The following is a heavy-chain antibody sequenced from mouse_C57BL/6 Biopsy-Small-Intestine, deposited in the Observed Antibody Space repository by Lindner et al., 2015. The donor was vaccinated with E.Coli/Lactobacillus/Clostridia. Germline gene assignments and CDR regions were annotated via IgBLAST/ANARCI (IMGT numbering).Heavy chain of an antibody. Sequence: QLQEVWGRGLVKPGGSLKLSCAASGFTFSDYGMHWVRQAPEKGLEWVASISSGSSTIYYADTVKGRFTISRDNAKNTLFLQMTSLRSEDTAMYYCATGNYGGDYFDYWGQGTTLTVSS. CDR1: GFTFSDYG. V-gene: IGHV5-17*01. CDR2: ISSGSSTI. CDR3: ATGNYGGDYFDY. J-gene: IGHJ2*01. D-gene: IGHD2-1*01.